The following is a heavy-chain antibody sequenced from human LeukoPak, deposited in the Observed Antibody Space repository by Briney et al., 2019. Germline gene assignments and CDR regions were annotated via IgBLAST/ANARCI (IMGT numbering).Heavy chain of an antibody. CDR1: GITFSTYA. D-gene: IGHD3-9*01. CDR2: ISYDERNK. CDR3: VHGAGRSILTGCDY. Sequence: GRSLRLSCAASGITFSTYAMHWLRQAPGKGLEWVAVISYDERNKFYADSVKGRFTISRDNSKNTLYLQMNSLRAEDTAVYYCVHGAGRSILTGCDYWGQGTLVTVSS. J-gene: IGHJ4*02. V-gene: IGHV3-30*04.